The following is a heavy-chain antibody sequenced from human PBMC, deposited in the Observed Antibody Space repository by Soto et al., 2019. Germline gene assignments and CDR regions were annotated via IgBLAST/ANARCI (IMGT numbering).Heavy chain of an antibody. CDR1: GFTYVKYA. V-gene: IGHV3-23*01. J-gene: IGHJ4*02. Sequence: EVQLLESGGALVQPGGSLRLSCEASGFTYVKYAMSWVRQAPGKGLEWVSGISGDAGRTFYADSVKGRFTISRDNSENTVYLQMNSLRVDDTAVDYCVKDTVVVINGGDFDYWGQGTLVTVSS. CDR3: VKDTVVVINGGDFDY. CDR2: ISGDAGRT. D-gene: IGHD3-22*01.